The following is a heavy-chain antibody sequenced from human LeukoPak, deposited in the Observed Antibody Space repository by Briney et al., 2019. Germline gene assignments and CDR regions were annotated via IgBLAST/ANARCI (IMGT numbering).Heavy chain of an antibody. CDR1: GFTVSTYY. J-gene: IGHJ4*02. V-gene: IGHV3-53*01. Sequence: GGSLRLTCAASGFTVSTYYMTWVRQAPGKGLECVSVIYSGGSTYYADSVKGRFTVSRDNSKNTLYLQMNSLRAEDTAMYYCARGLGYCTSTTCLLPFDYWGQGTLVTVSS. CDR2: IYSGGST. CDR3: ARGLGYCTSTTCLLPFDY. D-gene: IGHD2-2*01.